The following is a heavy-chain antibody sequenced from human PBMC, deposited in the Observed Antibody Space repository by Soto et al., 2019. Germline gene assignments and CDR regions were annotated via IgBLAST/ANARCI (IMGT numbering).Heavy chain of an antibody. CDR3: ATLLGKDGVDV. V-gene: IGHV3-23*01. Sequence: GGSLRLSCVRSGFTFINYGVSSVRQAPGKGLEWVSTISGSGSTRYFADSLKARVTISRDNSKNTVYLQMVSPRGDDTAVYYCATLLGKDGVDVWGQGTTVTVSS. CDR2: ISGSGSTR. CDR1: GFTFINYG. J-gene: IGHJ6*02.